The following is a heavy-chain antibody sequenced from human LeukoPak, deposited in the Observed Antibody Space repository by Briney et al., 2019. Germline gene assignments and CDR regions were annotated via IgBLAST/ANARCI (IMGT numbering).Heavy chain of an antibody. CDR3: ARGGIQLWLPMAD. V-gene: IGHV3-53*01. CDR2: IYSGGST. Sequence: GGSLRLSCAASGFIVSNKYMSWVRQAPGRGLEWVSIIYSGGSTYYADSVKGRFTISRDNYKNTMYLQMNSLRVEDTAVYYCARGGIQLWLPMADWGQGTLVTVSS. D-gene: IGHD5-18*01. J-gene: IGHJ4*02. CDR1: GFIVSNKY.